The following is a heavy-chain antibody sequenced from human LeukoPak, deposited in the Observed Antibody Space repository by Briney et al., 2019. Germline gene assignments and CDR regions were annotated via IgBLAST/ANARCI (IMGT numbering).Heavy chain of an antibody. CDR3: ASGRLGGGWFDP. J-gene: IGHJ5*02. D-gene: IGHD1-26*01. CDR2: IYYSGST. Sequence: ASETLSLTCTVSGGSISSSRYYWGWIRQPPGKGLEWIGSIYYSGSTYYNPSLQSRVTISLDTSKNQFSLKLISVTAADTAVYYCASGRLGGGWFDPWGQGGLVTVSS. CDR1: GGSISSSRYY. V-gene: IGHV4-39*07.